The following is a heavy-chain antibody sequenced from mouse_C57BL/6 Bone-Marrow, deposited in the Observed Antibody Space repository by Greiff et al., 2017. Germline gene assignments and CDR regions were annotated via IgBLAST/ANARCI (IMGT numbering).Heavy chain of an antibody. CDR2: IDPENGDT. D-gene: IGHD1-1*01. CDR3: TTPITTVVAPWYFDV. CDR1: GFNIKDDY. Sequence: EVQLQQSGAELVRPGASVKLSCTASGFNIKDDYMHWVKQRPEQGLAWIGWIDPENGDTEYASKFQGKATITADTSSNTAYLQLSSLTSEDTAVYYCTTPITTVVAPWYFDVGGTGTTVTVSS. V-gene: IGHV14-4*01. J-gene: IGHJ1*03.